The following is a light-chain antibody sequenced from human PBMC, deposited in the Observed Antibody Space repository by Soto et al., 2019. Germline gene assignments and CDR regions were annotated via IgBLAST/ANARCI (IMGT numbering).Light chain of an antibody. V-gene: IGKV1-9*01. CDR3: QQRSSAWT. J-gene: IGKJ1*01. Sequence: IQLTQSPSSLSASVGDRVTINCRASQGISSYLAWYQQKPGKAPKFLIYAASTLQSGVPSRFSGSGSGAEFTLTISSLEPEDFAVYYCQQRSSAWTFGQGTKVDIK. CDR2: AAS. CDR1: QGISSY.